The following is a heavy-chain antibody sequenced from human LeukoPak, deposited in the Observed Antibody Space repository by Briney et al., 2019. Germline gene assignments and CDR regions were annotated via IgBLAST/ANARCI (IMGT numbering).Heavy chain of an antibody. D-gene: IGHD3-22*01. Sequence: SETLSLTCTVSGGSISSSSYYWSWIRQPAGKGLEWIGRIYTSGSTNYNPSLKSRVTISVDTSKNQFSLKLSSVTAADTAVYYCAREGYYERFHRFDPWGQGTLVTVSS. CDR3: AREGYYERFHRFDP. CDR1: GGSISSSSYY. CDR2: IYTSGST. J-gene: IGHJ5*02. V-gene: IGHV4-61*02.